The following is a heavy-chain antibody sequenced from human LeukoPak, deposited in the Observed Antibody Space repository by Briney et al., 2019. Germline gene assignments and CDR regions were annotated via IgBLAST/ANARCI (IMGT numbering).Heavy chain of an antibody. CDR3: VRENISGTNWFDP. CDR1: GGSISSSSYY. J-gene: IGHJ5*02. D-gene: IGHD3-10*01. Sequence: SETLSLTCTVSGGSISSSSYYWGWIRQPPGKGLEWIGSIYYSGSTYYNPSLKSRVTISVDTSKNQFSLKLTSVTAADTALYYCVRENISGTNWFDPWGQGTLVTVSS. V-gene: IGHV4-39*07. CDR2: IYYSGST.